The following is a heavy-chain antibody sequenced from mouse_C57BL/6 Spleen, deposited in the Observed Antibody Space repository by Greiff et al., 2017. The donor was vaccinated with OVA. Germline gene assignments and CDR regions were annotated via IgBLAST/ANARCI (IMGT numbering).Heavy chain of an antibody. CDR3: ARDRSSQAMDY. Sequence: EVQLQQSGPGLVKPSQSLSLTCSVTGYSITSGYYWNWIRQFPGNKLEWMGYISYDGSNNYNPSLKNRISITRDTSKNQFFLKLNSVTTEDTATDYCARDRSSQAMDYWGQGTSVTVSS. CDR1: GYSITSGYY. V-gene: IGHV3-6*01. D-gene: IGHD1-1*01. CDR2: ISYDGSN. J-gene: IGHJ4*01.